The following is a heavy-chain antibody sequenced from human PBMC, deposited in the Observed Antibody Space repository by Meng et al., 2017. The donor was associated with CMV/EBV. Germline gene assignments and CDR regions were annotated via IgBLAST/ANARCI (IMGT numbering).Heavy chain of an antibody. Sequence: SETLSLTCTVSGGSISSYYWSWIRQPPGKGLEWTGYIYYSGSTNYNPSLKSRVTISVDTSKNQFSLKLSSVTAADTAVYYCAREGYDSWSGSPPRGWFDPWGQGTLVTVSS. CDR1: GGSISSYY. CDR3: AREGYDSWSGSPPRGWFDP. CDR2: IYYSGST. J-gene: IGHJ5*02. D-gene: IGHD3-3*01. V-gene: IGHV4-59*01.